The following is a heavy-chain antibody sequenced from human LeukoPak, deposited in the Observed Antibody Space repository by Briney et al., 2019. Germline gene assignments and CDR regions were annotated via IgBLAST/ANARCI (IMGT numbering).Heavy chain of an antibody. CDR3: ARARTMTKAGLHYYYYYYMDV. J-gene: IGHJ6*03. V-gene: IGHV1-2*02. D-gene: IGHD1-1*01. CDR2: INPSTDAT. CDR1: GYSFIGYS. Sequence: ASVKVACKAPGYSFIGYSVNWVRQAPGQGLEWMGWINPSTDATNYAQRFQGRITMTRDTSINTAYMEPTRLRSDDTAVYYCARARTMTKAGLHYYYYYYMDVWGKGTTVTVSS.